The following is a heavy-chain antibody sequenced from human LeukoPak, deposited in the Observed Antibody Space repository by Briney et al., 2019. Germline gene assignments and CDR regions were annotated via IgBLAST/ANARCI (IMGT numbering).Heavy chain of an antibody. CDR1: GGSIRSSYYY. J-gene: IGHJ5*02. Sequence: SETLSLTCTVSGGSIRSSYYYWGWIRQPPGKGLEWIGSIYDSGSTYYNPSLKSRVTISVDTSKNQFSLKLNSVTAADTAVYYCARVTTRDWFDPWGQGTLVTVSS. CDR3: ARVTTRDWFDP. CDR2: IYDSGST. V-gene: IGHV4-39*01. D-gene: IGHD4-11*01.